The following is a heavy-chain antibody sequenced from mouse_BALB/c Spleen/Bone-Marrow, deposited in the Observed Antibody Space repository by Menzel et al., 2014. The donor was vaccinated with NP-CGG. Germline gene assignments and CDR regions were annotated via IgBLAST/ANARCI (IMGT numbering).Heavy chain of an antibody. CDR3: LSGSYRFPY. D-gene: IGHD1-1*02. CDR1: GFTFNTNA. J-gene: IGHJ3*01. Sequence: DVKLQESGGGLVQPKPSLKLSCAASGFTFNTNAMNWVRQAPGKGLEWVARIIRKSNNYATYYADSVKDRFTSSRDDSKSMLYLQMNNLKTEDTAMYCCLSGSYRFPYWVQGTLVTGSA. CDR2: IIRKSNNYAT. V-gene: IGHV10S3*01.